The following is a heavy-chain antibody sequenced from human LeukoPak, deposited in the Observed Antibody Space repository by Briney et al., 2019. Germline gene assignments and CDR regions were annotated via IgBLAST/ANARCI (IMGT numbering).Heavy chain of an antibody. J-gene: IGHJ6*02. D-gene: IGHD5-18*01. V-gene: IGHV3-30-3*01. CDR2: ISYDGSNK. CDR3: ARDLGYSYGLTYYYCYGMDV. Sequence: PGGSLRLSCAASGFTFSSYAMHWVRQAPGKGLEWVAVISYDGSNKYYADSVKGRFTISRDNSKNTLYLQMNSLRAEDTAVYYCARDLGYSYGLTYYYCYGMDVWGQGTTVTVSS. CDR1: GFTFSSYA.